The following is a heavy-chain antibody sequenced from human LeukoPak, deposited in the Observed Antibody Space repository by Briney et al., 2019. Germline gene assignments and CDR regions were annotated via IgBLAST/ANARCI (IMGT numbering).Heavy chain of an antibody. CDR1: GGSFSGYY. V-gene: IGHV4-34*01. J-gene: IGHJ6*03. CDR2: INQSGST. D-gene: IGHD6-19*01. CDR3: ARKGGYSSGWYSYYYYYYMDV. Sequence: SSETLSLTCAVYGGSFSGYYWSWIRQPPGKGLEWIGEINQSGSTNYNPSLKSRVTISVDTSKNQFSLKLSSVTAADTAVYYCARKGGYSSGWYSYYYYYYMDVWGKGTTVTISS.